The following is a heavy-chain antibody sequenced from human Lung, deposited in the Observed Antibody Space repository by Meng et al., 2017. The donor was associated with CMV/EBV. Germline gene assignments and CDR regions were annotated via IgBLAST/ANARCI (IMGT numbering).Heavy chain of an antibody. J-gene: IGHJ4*02. Sequence: GGSLRLXXVASGFGFSGFAMQWVRQTPGKGLEWVALIRYDGGNKYYADSVKGRFTISRDNSKHTLSLQMNSLRPEDTAVYLCAKTGSGWFTDYWGQGTVVTVSS. CDR2: IRYDGGNK. D-gene: IGHD6-19*01. V-gene: IGHV3-30*02. CDR3: AKTGSGWFTDY. CDR1: GFGFSGFA.